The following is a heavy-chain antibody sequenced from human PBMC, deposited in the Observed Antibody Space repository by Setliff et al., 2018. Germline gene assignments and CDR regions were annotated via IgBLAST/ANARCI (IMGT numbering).Heavy chain of an antibody. CDR3: ARTCSGSGCYAGLES. Sequence: GGSLRLSWAASGFTFGSSWITWVRQAPGKGLERVAIINPDGSEKYYLDSVKGRFTISRDNAKNTLYLQMNSLRPEDTAVYYCARTCSGSGCYAGLESWGQGTPVTVSS. V-gene: IGHV3-7*01. CDR2: INPDGSEK. J-gene: IGHJ4*02. D-gene: IGHD2-15*01. CDR1: GFTFGSSW.